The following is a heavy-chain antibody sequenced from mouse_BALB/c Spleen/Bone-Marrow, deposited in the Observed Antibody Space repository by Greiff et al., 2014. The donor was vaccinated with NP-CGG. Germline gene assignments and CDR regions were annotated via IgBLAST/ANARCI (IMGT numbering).Heavy chain of an antibody. J-gene: IGHJ3*01. CDR1: GYSFTGYY. D-gene: IGHD2-10*02. V-gene: IGHV1S30*01. Sequence: SVKISCKASGYSFTGYYMPWVKQSHGQSLEWIGDINPYNGGTNYNQRFKGKATVTVAASTSTGCMEFHSLTSDDSLVYDCDRQLYGNYAYWGQGTPVTVSA. CDR2: INPYNGGT. CDR3: DRQLYGNYAY.